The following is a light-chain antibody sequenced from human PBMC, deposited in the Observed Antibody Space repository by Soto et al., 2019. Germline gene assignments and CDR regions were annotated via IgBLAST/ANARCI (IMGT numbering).Light chain of an antibody. Sequence: DIQMTQSPSSLSASVGDRVTITCRASQSIKRSLNWYQQKSGQAPRLLIYGASGLQSGVPSRFSGSGSGIDFTLTISSLQPEDFATYYCQHTYTTPSWTFGQGTKVEIK. CDR2: GAS. CDR3: QHTYTTPSWT. V-gene: IGKV1-39*01. J-gene: IGKJ1*01. CDR1: QSIKRS.